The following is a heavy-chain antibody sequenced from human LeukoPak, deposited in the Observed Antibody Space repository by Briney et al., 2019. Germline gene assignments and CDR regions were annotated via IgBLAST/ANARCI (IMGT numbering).Heavy chain of an antibody. V-gene: IGHV3-23*01. CDR2: ISGSGGST. CDR3: AKDRGMVRGNYGMDV. J-gene: IGHJ6*02. Sequence: GGSLRLSCAASGFTFSSYAMSWVRQAPGKGLEWVSAISGSGGSTYYADSVKGRFTISRDNSKNTLYLQMNSLRAEDTAVYYCAKDRGMVRGNYGMDVWGQGTTVTVSS. CDR1: GFTFSSYA. D-gene: IGHD3-10*01.